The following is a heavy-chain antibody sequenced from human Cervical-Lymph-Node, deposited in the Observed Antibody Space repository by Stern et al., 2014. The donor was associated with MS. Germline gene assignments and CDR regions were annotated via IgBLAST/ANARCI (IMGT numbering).Heavy chain of an antibody. CDR3: MGVGDAMHV. J-gene: IGHJ6*02. Sequence: VQLEESGGGVVQPGRSLTLSCAASGFSLSNSGMHWVRQAPGQGLEWVAVMSFVGGNRKYGDSVKGRFSISRDIANNTLFLQMNSLRPEDTAVYYCMGVGDAMHVWGQGTTVIVSS. CDR2: MSFVGGNR. CDR1: GFSLSNSG. V-gene: IGHV3-30*03.